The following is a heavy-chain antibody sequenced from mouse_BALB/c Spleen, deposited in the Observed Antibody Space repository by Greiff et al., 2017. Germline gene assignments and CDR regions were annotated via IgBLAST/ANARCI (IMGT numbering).Heavy chain of an antibody. CDR1: GYTFTDYE. J-gene: IGHJ2*01. V-gene: IGHV1-15*01. CDR2: IDPETGGT. Sequence: VQLQQSGAELVRPGASVTLSCKASGYTFTDYEMHWVKQTPVHGLEWIGAIDPETGGTAYNQKFKGKATLTADKSSSTAYMELRSLTSEDSAVYYCTERDGNYYFDYWGQGTTLTVSS. D-gene: IGHD2-1*01. CDR3: TERDGNYYFDY.